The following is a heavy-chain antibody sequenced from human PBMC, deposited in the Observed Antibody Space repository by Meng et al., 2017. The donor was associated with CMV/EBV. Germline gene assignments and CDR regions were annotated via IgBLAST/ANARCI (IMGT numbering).Heavy chain of an antibody. CDR1: GGSFSGYY. CDR2: INHSGST. CDR3: ARGVGATGKADY. Sequence: QWQLQQWGAGLLKPSETLSLTFAVYGGSFSGYYWSWIRQPPGKGLEWIGEINHSGSTNYNPSLKSRVTISVDTSKNQFSLKLSSVTAADTAVYYCARGVGATGKADYWGQGTLVTVSS. D-gene: IGHD1-26*01. V-gene: IGHV4-34*01. J-gene: IGHJ4*02.